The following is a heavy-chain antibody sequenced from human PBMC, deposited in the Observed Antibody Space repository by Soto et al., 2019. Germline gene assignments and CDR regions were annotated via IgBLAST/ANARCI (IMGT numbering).Heavy chain of an antibody. CDR3: AKAMRGGSSSSRYYYGLDV. Sequence: EVQLVESGGGLVQPGRSLRLSCAASGFTFDDYAMHWVRQAPGKGLEWVSGISWNSGTIVYADSVKGRFTISRDNAKNSLSLQMNSLRGEDTALYYCAKAMRGGSSSSRYYYGLDVWGQGTTVTVSS. CDR1: GFTFDDYA. J-gene: IGHJ6*02. CDR2: ISWNSGTI. V-gene: IGHV3-9*01. D-gene: IGHD6-13*01.